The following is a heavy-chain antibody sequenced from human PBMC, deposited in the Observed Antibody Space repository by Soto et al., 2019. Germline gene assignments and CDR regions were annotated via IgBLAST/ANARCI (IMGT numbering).Heavy chain of an antibody. D-gene: IGHD3-22*01. CDR1: GGTFSSYA. CDR2: IIPIFGTA. V-gene: IGHV1-69*13. CDR3: ARSSHYYDSSGYYYRFDP. J-gene: IGHJ5*02. Sequence: SVKVSCMASGGTFSSYAISWVRQAPGQGLEWMGGIIPIFGTANYAQKFQGRVTITADESTSTAYMELSSLRSEDTAVYYCARSSHYYDSSGYYYRFDPWGQGTLVTVS.